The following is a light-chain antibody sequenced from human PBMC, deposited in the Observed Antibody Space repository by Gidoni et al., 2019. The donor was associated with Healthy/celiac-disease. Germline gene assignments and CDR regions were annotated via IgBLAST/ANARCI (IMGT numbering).Light chain of an antibody. V-gene: IGLV3-21*04. J-gene: IGLJ1*01. Sequence: SYVLTQPPSVPVAPGKTARITCGGNNIGSKSVHWYQQKPGQAPVLVIYYDRDRPSGIPERFSGSNSGNTATLTISRVEAGDEADYYCQVWDSSSDHYVFGTGTKVTVL. CDR3: QVWDSSSDHYV. CDR1: NIGSKS. CDR2: YDR.